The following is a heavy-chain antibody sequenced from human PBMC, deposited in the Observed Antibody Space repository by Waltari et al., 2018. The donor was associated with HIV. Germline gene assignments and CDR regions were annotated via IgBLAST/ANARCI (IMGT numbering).Heavy chain of an antibody. D-gene: IGHD3-10*01. Sequence: EVQVVESGGGLVQPGGSLRLSCAASGFTFSSYEMNWVRQAPGKGVECVSYISISGSNVYFADAVKGRFTMSRDNAKNSLDLRMNSLRAEDTAVYYCARAFMIRGTGAFDIWGQGTMVTVSS. CDR3: ARAFMIRGTGAFDI. CDR2: ISISGSNV. V-gene: IGHV3-48*03. CDR1: GFTFSSYE. J-gene: IGHJ3*02.